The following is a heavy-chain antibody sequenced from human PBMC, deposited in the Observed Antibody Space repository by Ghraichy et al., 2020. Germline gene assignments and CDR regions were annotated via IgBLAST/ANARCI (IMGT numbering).Heavy chain of an antibody. J-gene: IGHJ2*01. V-gene: IGHV3-23*01. D-gene: IGHD3-22*01. CDR3: AKDTLIVGLKRGGYFDL. Sequence: GGSLRLSCAASAFTFSIYAMSWVRQAPGKGLEWVSAISGRGDNTYYADSVKGRFTVSRDNSKNTLYLQMNSLRAEDTAVYYCAKDTLIVGLKRGGYFDLWGRGTLVTVSS. CDR1: AFTFSIYA. CDR2: ISGRGDNT.